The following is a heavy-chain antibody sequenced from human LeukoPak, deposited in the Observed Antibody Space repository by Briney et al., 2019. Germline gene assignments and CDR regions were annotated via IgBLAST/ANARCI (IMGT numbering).Heavy chain of an antibody. CDR2: INPNSGGT. V-gene: IGHV1-2*02. Sequence: ASVKVSCKASGYTFNSHGISWVRQAPGQGLEWMGWINPNSGGTNYAQKFQGRVTMTRDTSISTAYMDLSRLRSDDTAVYYCARALVPRAYSGLDYWGQGTLVTVSS. J-gene: IGHJ4*02. CDR3: ARALVPRAYSGLDY. D-gene: IGHD2-15*01. CDR1: GYTFNSHG.